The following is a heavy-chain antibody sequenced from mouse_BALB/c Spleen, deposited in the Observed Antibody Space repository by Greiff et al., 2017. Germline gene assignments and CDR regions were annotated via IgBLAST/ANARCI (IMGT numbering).Heavy chain of an antibody. CDR2: ISYSGST. V-gene: IGHV3-8*02. CDR1: GDSITSGY. CDR3: ARYEGSRDYFDY. J-gene: IGHJ2*01. Sequence: EVQLQQSGPSLVKPSQTLSLTCSVTGDSITSGYWNWIRKFPGNKLEYMGYISYSGSTYYNPSLKSRISITRDTSKNQYYLQLNSVTTEDTATYYCARYEGSRDYFDYWGQGTTLTVSS.